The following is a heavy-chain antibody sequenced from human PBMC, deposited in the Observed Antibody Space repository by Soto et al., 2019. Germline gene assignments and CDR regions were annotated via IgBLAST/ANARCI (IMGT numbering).Heavy chain of an antibody. CDR2: IKQDGSEK. V-gene: IGHV3-7*01. J-gene: IGHJ4*02. D-gene: IGHD3-22*01. Sequence: EVQLVESGGGLVQPGGSLRLSCAASGFTFSSYWMSWVRQAPGKGLEWVANIKQDGSEKYYVDSVKCRFTISRDNVKNSLYLQMNSLRAEDTAVYYCARAFSYYDSSGYPIGIDYWGQGTLFTVSA. CDR3: ARAFSYYDSSGYPIGIDY. CDR1: GFTFSSYW.